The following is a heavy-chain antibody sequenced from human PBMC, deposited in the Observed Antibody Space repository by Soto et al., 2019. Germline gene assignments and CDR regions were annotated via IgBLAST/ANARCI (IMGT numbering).Heavy chain of an antibody. Sequence: GWSLRLSCAASGFPFINYWMTWVRQAPGKGLEWVANIKQDGSEKYYVDSVKGRFTISRDNGKNSLYLQMNSLRAEDTAVYYCARGTSGSSWGQGTLVTVSS. CDR3: ARGTSGSS. CDR2: IKQDGSEK. D-gene: IGHD6-13*01. J-gene: IGHJ4*02. V-gene: IGHV3-7*01. CDR1: GFPFINYW.